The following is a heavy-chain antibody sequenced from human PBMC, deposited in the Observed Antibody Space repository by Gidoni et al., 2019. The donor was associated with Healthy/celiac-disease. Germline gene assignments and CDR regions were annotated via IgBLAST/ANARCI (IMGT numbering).Heavy chain of an antibody. CDR2: INHSGST. D-gene: IGHD3-22*01. Sequence: QVQLQQWGAGLLKPSETLSLTCAVHGGSFSGYYWSWIRQPPGKGLEWIGEINHSGSTNYNPSLKSRVTITVDTSKNQFSLKLSSVTAADTAVDYCARASHYYDSSGYYAVNGFDPWGQGTLVTVSS. V-gene: IGHV4-34*01. CDR1: GGSFSGYY. CDR3: ARASHYYDSSGYYAVNGFDP. J-gene: IGHJ5*02.